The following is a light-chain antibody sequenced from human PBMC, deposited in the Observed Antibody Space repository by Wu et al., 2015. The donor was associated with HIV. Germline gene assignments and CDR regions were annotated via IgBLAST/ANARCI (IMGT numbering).Light chain of an antibody. V-gene: IGKV3-15*01. CDR2: AS. Sequence: SASPGKRHSVLQGQSGYWQEVSLVPTEAWPGSQVPHPWASTRATGIPARFSGSGSGTEFTLTISSLQSEDFAVYYCHQYNTWPPWTFGQGTKVEIK. J-gene: IGKJ1*01. CDR3: HQYNTWPPWT. CDR1: GYWQE.